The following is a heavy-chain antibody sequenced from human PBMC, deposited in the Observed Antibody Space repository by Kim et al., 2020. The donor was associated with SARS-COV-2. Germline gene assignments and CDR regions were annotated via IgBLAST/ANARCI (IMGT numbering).Heavy chain of an antibody. Sequence: GGSLRLSCAASGFTFSSYAMHWVRQAPGKGLVWVAVISYDGSNKYYADSVKGRFTITRDNSKNTLYLQMNSLRAEDTAAYYCASIAAAAPYYYYYMDVWG. J-gene: IGHJ6*03. CDR1: GFTFSSYA. CDR3: ASIAAAAPYYYYYMDV. D-gene: IGHD6-13*01. CDR2: ISYDGSNK. V-gene: IGHV3-30-3*01.